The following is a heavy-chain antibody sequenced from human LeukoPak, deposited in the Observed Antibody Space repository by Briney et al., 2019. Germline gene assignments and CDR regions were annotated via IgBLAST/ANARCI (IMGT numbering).Heavy chain of an antibody. D-gene: IGHD2-15*01. Sequence: GGSLRLSCEASGFTFSSYDMSWVRQAPGKGLEWVSTSRNGGRATLYADPVKRRFTISRDASKNTLYLQMNSLRAEDTAVYYCAKRSNYDSGGRYFHYWGRGPLVTVSS. CDR2: SRNGGRAT. CDR1: GFTFSSYD. J-gene: IGHJ4*02. V-gene: IGHV3-23*01. CDR3: AKRSNYDSGGRYFHY.